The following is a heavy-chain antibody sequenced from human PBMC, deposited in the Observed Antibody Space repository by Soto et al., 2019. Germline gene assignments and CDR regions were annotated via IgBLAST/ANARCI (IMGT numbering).Heavy chain of an antibody. CDR1: GYTFTGYY. CDR2: ISAYNGNT. Sequence: ASVKISCKASGYTFTGYYMHWVRQAPGQGLEWMGWISAYNGNTNYAQKLQGRVTMTTDTSTSTAYMELRSLRSDDTAVYYCARDSSWTMIVTLAYYYGMDVWGQGTTVTVSS. V-gene: IGHV1-18*04. CDR3: ARDSSWTMIVTLAYYYGMDV. J-gene: IGHJ6*02. D-gene: IGHD3-22*01.